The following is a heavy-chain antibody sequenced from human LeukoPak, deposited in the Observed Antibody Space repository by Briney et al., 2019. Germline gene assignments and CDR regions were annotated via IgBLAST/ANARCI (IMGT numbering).Heavy chain of an antibody. CDR3: AVSSSWYWGRFGDAFDI. CDR2: IYPADSDT. Sequence: GESLKISCQVSGYIFTHYWIGWVRQMPGNGLESMGIIYPADSDTTYSPSFQGQVTISADKSISTVYLQWSSLKASDTAMYYCAVSSSWYWGRFGDAFDIWGQGTMVTVSS. J-gene: IGHJ3*02. V-gene: IGHV5-51*01. CDR1: GYIFTHYW. D-gene: IGHD6-13*01.